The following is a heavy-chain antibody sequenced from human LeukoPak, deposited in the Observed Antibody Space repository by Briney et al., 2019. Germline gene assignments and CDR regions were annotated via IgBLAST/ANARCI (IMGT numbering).Heavy chain of an antibody. CDR1: GFTFNSYA. J-gene: IGHJ4*02. CDR2: ILYDGSNK. CDR3: ARDPHDYDYVWGSYFVGY. Sequence: GGSLRLSCAASGFTFNSYAMHWVRQAPGKGLEWVAVILYDGSNKYYADSVKGRFTISRDNSKNTLYLQMNSLRAEDTAVYYCARDPHDYDYVWGSYFVGYWGQGTLVTVSS. V-gene: IGHV3-30-3*01. D-gene: IGHD3-16*01.